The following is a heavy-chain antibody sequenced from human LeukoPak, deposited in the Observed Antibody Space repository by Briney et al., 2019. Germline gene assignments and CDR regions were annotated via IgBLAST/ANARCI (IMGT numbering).Heavy chain of an antibody. Sequence: GGSLRLACAASGFTFSNYAMSWVRQAPGKGLEWVSSISGSGGSTYYADSVKGRFTISRDNSKNTLFLQMNSLRAEDTAVYYCAKDPYYYDTSGYNGDYWGQGTLVTVSS. CDR2: ISGSGGST. CDR1: GFTFSNYA. J-gene: IGHJ4*02. CDR3: AKDPYYYDTSGYNGDY. V-gene: IGHV3-23*01. D-gene: IGHD3-22*01.